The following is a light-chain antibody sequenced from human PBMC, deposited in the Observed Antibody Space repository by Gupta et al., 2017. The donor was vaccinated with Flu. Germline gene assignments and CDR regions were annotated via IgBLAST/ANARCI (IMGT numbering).Light chain of an antibody. Sequence: DIQMTQSPSSLYASLGDTVTITCRASQNIDTYINWYQQNPGKAPKLLIYKGSTLQSGVPARFSGSGSGKEFTRTISGLQSEDFATYYGQQSHSIGRSFGQGTRV. CDR2: KGS. J-gene: IGKJ1*01. V-gene: IGKV1-39*01. CDR1: QNIDTY. CDR3: QQSHSIGRS.